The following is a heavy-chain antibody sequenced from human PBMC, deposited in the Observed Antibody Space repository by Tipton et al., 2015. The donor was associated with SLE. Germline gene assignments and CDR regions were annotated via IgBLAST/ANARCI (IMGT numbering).Heavy chain of an antibody. J-gene: IGHJ2*01. V-gene: IGHV4-34*01. CDR2: INENGRA. D-gene: IGHD6-13*01. CDR3: ARHEAAPGTAGWFFDL. Sequence: LRLSCTVSGGSISDYYWSWIRQPPGKGLEWIGEINENGRATYNPSLKSRVTISVGTSRNQLSLNLRSATAADTAVYYCARHEAAPGTAGWFFDLWGRGTLVTVSS. CDR1: GGSISDYY.